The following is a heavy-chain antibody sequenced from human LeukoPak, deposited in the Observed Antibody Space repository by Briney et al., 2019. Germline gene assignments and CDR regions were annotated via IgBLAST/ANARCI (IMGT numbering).Heavy chain of an antibody. CDR1: GFTFSSYG. J-gene: IGHJ4*02. V-gene: IGHV3-30*18. CDR2: ISYDGSNK. Sequence: AGGSLRLSCAASGFTFSSYGMHWVRQAPGKGLEWVAVISYDGSNKYYADSVKGRSTISRDNSKNTLYLQMNSLRAEDTAVYYCAKDGAVPFDYWGQGTLVTVSS. CDR3: AKDGAVPFDY. D-gene: IGHD3-16*01.